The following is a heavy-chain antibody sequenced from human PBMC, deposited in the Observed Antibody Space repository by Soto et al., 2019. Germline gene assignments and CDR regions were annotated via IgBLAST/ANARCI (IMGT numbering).Heavy chain of an antibody. J-gene: IGHJ5*02. Sequence: SETLSLTCAVSGGSISSGSYSWSWIRQPPGKGLEWIGYIYHSGSTYYNPSLKSRVTISVDRSKSQFSLKLSSVTAADTAVYYWARGGSYLEWFDPWGQGTLVTVSS. D-gene: IGHD1-26*01. CDR1: GGSISSGSYS. V-gene: IGHV4-30-2*01. CDR3: ARGGSYLEWFDP. CDR2: IYHSGST.